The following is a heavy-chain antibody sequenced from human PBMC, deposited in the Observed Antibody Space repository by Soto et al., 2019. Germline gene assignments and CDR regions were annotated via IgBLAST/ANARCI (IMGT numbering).Heavy chain of an antibody. J-gene: IGHJ4*02. Sequence: SETLSLTCTVSGGSISSGDYYWSWIRQPPGKGLEWIGYIYYSGSTYYNPSLKSRVTISVDTSKNQFSLKLSSVTAADTAVYYCARHRACSGSSRFDYWGQGTLVTVSS. V-gene: IGHV4-30-4*01. CDR2: IYYSGST. CDR3: ARHRACSGSSRFDY. CDR1: GGSISSGDYY. D-gene: IGHD6-13*01.